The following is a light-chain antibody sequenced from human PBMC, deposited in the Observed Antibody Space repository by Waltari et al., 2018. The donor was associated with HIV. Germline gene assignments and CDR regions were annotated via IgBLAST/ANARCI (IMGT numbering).Light chain of an antibody. CDR1: NIGSKS. CDR2: NGS. V-gene: IGLV3-21*02. CDR3: HVWDRSSDHHV. J-gene: IGLJ1*01. Sequence: SYVLTQSPSVSVAPGQTASITCGGNNIGSKSVPWYQQKAGQAPVLVVYNGSDRPSGIPELFSGSRSGNTATLTISRVEAGDEADYYCHVWDRSSDHHVFGPGTKVTVL.